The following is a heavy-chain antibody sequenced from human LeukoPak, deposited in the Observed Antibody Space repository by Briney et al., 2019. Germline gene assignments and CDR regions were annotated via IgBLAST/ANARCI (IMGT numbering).Heavy chain of an antibody. J-gene: IGHJ5*02. CDR2: INPNSGAT. CDR1: GYTFSDYY. CDR3: ARVPRGGDQFDP. V-gene: IGHV1-2*02. Sequence: ASVKVSCKASGYTFSDYYMHWVRQAPGQGPEWMGWINPNSGATRYAQKFQGRVTMTRNPSISTAYMELSSLRYEDTAVYYCARVPRGGDQFDPWGQGTLVTVSS. D-gene: IGHD3-16*01.